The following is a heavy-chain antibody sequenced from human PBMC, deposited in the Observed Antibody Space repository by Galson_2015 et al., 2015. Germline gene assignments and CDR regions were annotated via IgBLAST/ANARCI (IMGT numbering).Heavy chain of an antibody. J-gene: IGHJ6*02. CDR1: GDSVSSNSAA. CDR3: AREFYGMDV. Sequence: SGDSVSSNSAAWNWIRPSPSRGLEWLGRTYYRSKWYNDYAVSVKSRITINPDTSKNQFSLLLNSVTPEDTAVYYCAREFYGMDVWGQGTTVTVSS. V-gene: IGHV6-1*01. CDR2: TYYRSKWYN.